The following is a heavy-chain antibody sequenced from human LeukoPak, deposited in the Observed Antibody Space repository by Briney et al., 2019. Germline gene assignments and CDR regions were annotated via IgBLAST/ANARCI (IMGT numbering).Heavy chain of an antibody. J-gene: IGHJ4*02. CDR3: AKLYGDYDTRDY. Sequence: GGSLRLSCAASGFNFSSCAMNWVRQAPGKGLEWVSIISVSSISTYYADSVKGRFTISRGNSKNTLYLQMNSLRAEDTAVYYCAKLYGDYDTRDYWGQGTLVTVSS. CDR2: ISVSSIST. CDR1: GFNFSSCA. D-gene: IGHD4-17*01. V-gene: IGHV3-23*01.